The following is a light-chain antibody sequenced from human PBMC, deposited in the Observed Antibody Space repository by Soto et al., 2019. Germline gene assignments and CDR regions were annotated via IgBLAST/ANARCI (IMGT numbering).Light chain of an antibody. J-gene: IGKJ1*01. CDR1: QSVSTN. Sequence: EIVMTQSPATLSMSPGERATLSCRASQSVSTNLAWHQQKPGQAPRLLIFDASARATGIPDRFSGSGSGTQFTLTISSLQSEDFAVYYCQQYSKWPWTFGPGTKVEI. CDR2: DAS. CDR3: QQYSKWPWT. V-gene: IGKV3-15*01.